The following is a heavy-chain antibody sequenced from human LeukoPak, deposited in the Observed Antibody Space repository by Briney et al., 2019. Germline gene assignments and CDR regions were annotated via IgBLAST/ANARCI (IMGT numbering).Heavy chain of an antibody. J-gene: IGHJ6*02. CDR1: GFIFSSCY. D-gene: IGHD4-11*01. Sequence: PGGSLRLSCAASGFIFSSCYMYWVRQAPGKGLEWVSSISSSSSYIYYADSVKGRFTISRDNAKNSLYLQMNSLRAEDTAVYYCARDRNSNLGMDVWGQGTTVTVSS. CDR3: ARDRNSNLGMDV. V-gene: IGHV3-21*01. CDR2: ISSSSSYI.